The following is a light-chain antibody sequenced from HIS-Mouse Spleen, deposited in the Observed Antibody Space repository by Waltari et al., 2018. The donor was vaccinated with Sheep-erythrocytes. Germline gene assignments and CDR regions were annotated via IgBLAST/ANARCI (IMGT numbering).Light chain of an antibody. CDR2: DVS. CDR1: SSDVGGYNY. V-gene: IGLV2-11*01. CDR3: CSYAGSYNHV. Sequence: QSALTQPRSVSGSPGQSVTISCTGTSSDVGGYNYVPWYQQHPGKAPKLMIYDVSKRPSWVPDRFSGSKSGNTASLTIYGLQAEDEADYYCCSYAGSYNHVFATGTKVTVL. J-gene: IGLJ1*01.